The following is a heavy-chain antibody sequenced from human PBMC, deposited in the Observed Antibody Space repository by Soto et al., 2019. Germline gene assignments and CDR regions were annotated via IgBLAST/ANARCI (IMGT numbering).Heavy chain of an antibody. D-gene: IGHD3-22*01. CDR2: ISAYNGNT. V-gene: IGHV1-18*01. CDR1: GYTFTSYG. CDR3: AITTAYYYYGMDV. Sequence: ASVKVSCKASGYTFTSYGISWVRQAPGQGLEWMGWISAYNGNTNYAQKLQGRVTMTPDTSTSTAYMGLRSLRSADTAVYYCAITTAYYYYGMDVWGQGTTVTVSS. J-gene: IGHJ6*02.